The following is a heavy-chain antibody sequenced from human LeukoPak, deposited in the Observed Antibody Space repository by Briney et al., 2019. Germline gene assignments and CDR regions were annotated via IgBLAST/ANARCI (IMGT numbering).Heavy chain of an antibody. CDR3: AIDPNWGVDY. Sequence: GGSLRLSCAASGFTFYNYGMHWVRQAPGKELEWVAVISHDGSNIHYGDSVKGRFTISRDNSKNTLYLQMNSLRAEDTAVYYCAIDPNWGVDYWGQGVLVTVSS. CDR1: GFTFYNYG. J-gene: IGHJ4*02. CDR2: ISHDGSNI. V-gene: IGHV3-30*03. D-gene: IGHD7-27*01.